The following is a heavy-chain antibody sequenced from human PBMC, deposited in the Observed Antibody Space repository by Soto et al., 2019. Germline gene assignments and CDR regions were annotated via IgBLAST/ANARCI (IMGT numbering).Heavy chain of an antibody. CDR3: ATTIIVILAPASGGTRFDY. CDR2: ISYDGSNK. V-gene: IGHV3-30-3*01. J-gene: IGHJ4*02. D-gene: IGHD3-22*01. CDR1: GFTFSSYA. Sequence: PGGSLRLSCAASGFTFSSYAMHWVRQAPGKGLEWVAVISYDGSNKYYADSVKGRFTISRDNSKNTLYLQMNSLRAEDTAVYYCATTIIVILAPASGGTRFDYWGQGTLVTVSS.